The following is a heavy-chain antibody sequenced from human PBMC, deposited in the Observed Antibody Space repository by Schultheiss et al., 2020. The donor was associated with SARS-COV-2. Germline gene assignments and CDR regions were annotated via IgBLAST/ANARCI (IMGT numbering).Heavy chain of an antibody. J-gene: IGHJ5*02. Sequence: GSLRLSCTVSGGSISSYYWSWIRQPPGKGLEWIGYIYYSGSTNYNPSLKSRVTISVDTSKNQFSLKLTSLTAADTAIYYCARAYVGITIFGVVIRGRFDPWGQGSLVTVA. CDR1: GGSISSYY. CDR3: ARAYVGITIFGVVIRGRFDP. CDR2: IYYSGST. V-gene: IGHV4-59*08. D-gene: IGHD3-3*01.